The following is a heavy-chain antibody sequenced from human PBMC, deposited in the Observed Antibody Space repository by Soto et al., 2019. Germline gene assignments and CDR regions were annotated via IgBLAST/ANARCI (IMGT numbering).Heavy chain of an antibody. CDR3: ARHIYDFWSGYLFSSGMDV. CDR1: GGSISSSSYY. J-gene: IGHJ6*02. Sequence: PSETLSLTCTVSGGSISSSSYYWGWIRQPPGKGLEWIGSIYYSGSTYYNPSLKSRVTISVDTSKNQFSLKLSSVTAADTAVYYCARHIYDFWSGYLFSSGMDVWGQGTTVTVSS. D-gene: IGHD3-3*01. V-gene: IGHV4-39*01. CDR2: IYYSGST.